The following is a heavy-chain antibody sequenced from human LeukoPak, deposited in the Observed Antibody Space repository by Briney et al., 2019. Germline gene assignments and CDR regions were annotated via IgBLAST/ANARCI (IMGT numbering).Heavy chain of an antibody. CDR2: ISSSSSYI. J-gene: IGHJ4*02. V-gene: IGHV3-21*01. CDR1: GFTFSSYS. Sequence: GRSLRLSCAASGFTFSSYSMNWVRQAPGKGLEWVSSISSSSSYIYYADSVKGRFTISRDNAKNSLYLQMNSLRAEDTAVYYCARGYCSSTSRYADFDYWGQGTLVTVSS. CDR3: ARGYCSSTSRYADFDY. D-gene: IGHD2-2*01.